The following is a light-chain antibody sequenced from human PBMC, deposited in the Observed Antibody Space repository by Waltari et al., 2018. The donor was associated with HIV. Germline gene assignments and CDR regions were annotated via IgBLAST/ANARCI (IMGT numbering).Light chain of an antibody. CDR3: CSYVGTYTYV. CDR2: EVF. J-gene: IGLJ1*01. CDR1: ASDIGYFDY. Sequence: QSALTQPRSVSGSPGQSVTISCTGTASDIGYFDYVSWYQQYPGKAPKVIRYEVFQRPSGVPDRFTASKSGITASLTISGLQDEDEADYYCCSYVGTYTYVFGSGTTVTVL. V-gene: IGLV2-11*01.